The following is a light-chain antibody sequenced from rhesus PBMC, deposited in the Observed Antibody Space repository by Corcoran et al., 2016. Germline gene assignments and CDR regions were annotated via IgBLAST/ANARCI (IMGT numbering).Light chain of an antibody. Sequence: DIQMTQSPSSLSASVGDRVTITCRASQDINNDLAWYQQKPGETPKLLIYEATSLQSWIPSGFSGSGSGTDFTLTISSLQPEDFATYFCQHYYSTPRTFGQGTKVEIK. CDR1: QDINND. J-gene: IGKJ1*01. V-gene: IGKV1-21*01. CDR3: QHYYSTPRT. CDR2: EAT.